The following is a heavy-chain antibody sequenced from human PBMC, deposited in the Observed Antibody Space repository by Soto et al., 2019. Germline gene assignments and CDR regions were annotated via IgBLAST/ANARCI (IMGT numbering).Heavy chain of an antibody. CDR3: SRLCKGLGKLYLGACL. V-gene: IGHV5-51*01. CDR2: IYPGDSDT. D-gene: IGHD3-16*01. J-gene: IGHJ4*02. CDR1: GYSFSSYW. Sequence: EVQLVQSGAEVKKPGESLKISCKGSGYSFSSYWIGWVRQMPGKGLEWMGIIYPGDSDTIYSPSFQGQVTISADKSISIAYVQWSSLKASDTAMYYCSRLCKGLGKLYLGACLWGQGTLVTVSS.